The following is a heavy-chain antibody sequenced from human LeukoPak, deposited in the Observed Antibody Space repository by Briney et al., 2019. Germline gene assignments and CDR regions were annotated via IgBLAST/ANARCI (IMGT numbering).Heavy chain of an antibody. Sequence: SVKFSCNASGGTFSSYAISWVRQAPGQGLEWMGGVIPIFGTANYAQKFQGRVTIPTDESTSTAYMELSSLRSEDTAVYYCARGYYDILTSGGWFDPWGKGTLVTVSS. V-gene: IGHV1-69*05. CDR1: GGTFSSYA. D-gene: IGHD3-9*01. J-gene: IGHJ5*02. CDR3: ARGYYDILTSGGWFDP. CDR2: VIPIFGTA.